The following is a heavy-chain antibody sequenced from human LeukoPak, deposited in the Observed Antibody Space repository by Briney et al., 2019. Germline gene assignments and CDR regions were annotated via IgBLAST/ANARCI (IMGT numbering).Heavy chain of an antibody. V-gene: IGHV4-31*03. CDR3: ARGQFYQKKITFGGVIVPPLDY. J-gene: IGHJ4*02. CDR1: GGSISSGGYY. CDR2: IYYSGST. Sequence: SQTLSLTCTVSGGSISSGGYYWSWIRQHPGKGLEWIGYIYYSGSTYYNPSLKSRVTISVDTSKNQFSLKLSSVTAADTAVYYCARGQFYQKKITFGGVIVPPLDYWGQGTLVTVSS. D-gene: IGHD3-16*02.